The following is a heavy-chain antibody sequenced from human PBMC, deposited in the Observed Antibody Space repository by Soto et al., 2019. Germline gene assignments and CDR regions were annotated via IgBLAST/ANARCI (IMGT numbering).Heavy chain of an antibody. V-gene: IGHV3-48*01. CDR3: ARKLLTEDGTEYLQY. Sequence: GGSLRLSCAASGFTFSSYSMNWVRQAPGKGLEWVSYISSSSSIIYYADSVKGRFTISRDNAKKSLYLQMSGLRAEDTAVYYCARKLLTEDGTEYLQYWGQGTLGTV. CDR1: GFTFSSYS. CDR2: ISSSSSII. J-gene: IGHJ1*01. D-gene: IGHD1-26*01.